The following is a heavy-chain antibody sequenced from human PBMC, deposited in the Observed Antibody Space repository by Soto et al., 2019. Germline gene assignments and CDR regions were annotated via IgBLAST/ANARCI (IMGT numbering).Heavy chain of an antibody. D-gene: IGHD1-1*01. Sequence: PGGSLRLSCEASGFTFSNCAMSWVRQAPGKGLEWVSRISGSGGSIDYADSGKGRFTISRDNSKNTLYLQMNSMRAEDTAIYYCVKEYTGNDHFDFWGQGTPVTVSS. CDR2: ISGSGGSI. CDR3: VKEYTGNDHFDF. V-gene: IGHV3-23*01. J-gene: IGHJ4*02. CDR1: GFTFSNCA.